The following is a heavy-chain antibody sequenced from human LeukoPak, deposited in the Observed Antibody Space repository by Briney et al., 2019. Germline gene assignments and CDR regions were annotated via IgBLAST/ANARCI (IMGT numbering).Heavy chain of an antibody. CDR1: GYTFTDYY. V-gene: IGHV1-2*02. D-gene: IGHD3-22*01. J-gene: IGHJ4*02. CDR3: AREYYDSSGYYSALFDY. CDR2: INPNSGGT. Sequence: ASVKVSCKTSGYTFTDYYIHWVRQAPGQGLEWMGWINPNSGGTNYAQKFQGRVTMTRDTSISTAYMELSRLRSDDTAVYYCAREYYDSSGYYSALFDYWGQGTLVTVSS.